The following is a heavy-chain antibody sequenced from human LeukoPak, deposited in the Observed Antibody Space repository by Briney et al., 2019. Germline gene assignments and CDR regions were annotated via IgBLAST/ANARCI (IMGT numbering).Heavy chain of an antibody. CDR2: ISYSGSGM. CDR1: GFTFSDYY. D-gene: IGHD6-25*01. V-gene: IGHV3-11*01. Sequence: GGSLRLSCAASGFTFSDYYMSWIRQAPGKGLEWVSDISYSGSGMYYADSVKGRFTISRDNSKNTLYLQMNSLRAEDTAVYYCGKDFHSGGCFPPHPMGYGGKEPLVTVSS. J-gene: IGHJ4*02. CDR3: GKDFHSGGCFPPHPMGY.